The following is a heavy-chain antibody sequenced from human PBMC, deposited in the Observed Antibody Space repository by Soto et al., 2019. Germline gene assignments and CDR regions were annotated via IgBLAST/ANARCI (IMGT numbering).Heavy chain of an antibody. V-gene: IGHV3-23*01. CDR1: GFTFSSYA. J-gene: IGHJ6*02. CDR3: ALSSTSCVKCGYYYGMDV. D-gene: IGHD2-2*01. CDR2: ISGSGGST. Sequence: PGGSLRLSCAASGFTFSSYAMSWVRQAPGKGLEWVSAISGSGGSTYYADSVKGRFTIPRDNSKNTLYLQMNSLRAEDTAVYYCALSSTSCVKCGYYYGMDVWGQGTTVTVSS.